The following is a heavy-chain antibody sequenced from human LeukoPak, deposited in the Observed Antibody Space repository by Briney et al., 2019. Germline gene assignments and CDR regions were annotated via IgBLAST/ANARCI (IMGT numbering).Heavy chain of an antibody. D-gene: IGHD2-2*01. CDR1: GDSINNSRHY. CDR3: TRHARVVPATGVDV. Sequence: PSETLSLTCTVSGDSINNSRHYWAWIRQPPGKGLEWIGSIYYSGTTYYNPSLKSRVTMSVGTPKNEVPLKVPSVTAADTAIYYCTRHARVVPATGVDVWGPGTTVTVSS. V-gene: IGHV4-39*01. J-gene: IGHJ6*02. CDR2: IYYSGTT.